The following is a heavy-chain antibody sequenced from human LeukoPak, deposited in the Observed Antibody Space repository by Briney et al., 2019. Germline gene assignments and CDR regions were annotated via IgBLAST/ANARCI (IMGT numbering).Heavy chain of an antibody. Sequence: GGSLRLSCTASGFTFGDYAMSWFRQAPGKRLEWVGIIRNKAFGGTTEYAASVKGRFTISRDDSQSIAYLQMNSLKTEDTAVYYCTRAPRIVTAGSELDYWGQGTLVTVSS. CDR3: TRAPRIVTAGSELDY. D-gene: IGHD6-13*01. CDR2: IRNKAFGGTT. V-gene: IGHV3-49*03. CDR1: GFTFGDYA. J-gene: IGHJ4*02.